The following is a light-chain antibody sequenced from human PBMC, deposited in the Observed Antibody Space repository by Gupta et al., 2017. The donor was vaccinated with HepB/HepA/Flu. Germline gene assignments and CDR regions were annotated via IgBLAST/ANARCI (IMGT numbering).Light chain of an antibody. CDR3: AAWDDRISGWV. CDR2: SNK. J-gene: IGLJ3*02. V-gene: IGLV1-47*02. CDR1: SSTIGSNY. Sequence: QSVLTQPPSASGTPVQSVTISCSGSSSTIGSNYVYWYQQLPGKAPKLIIYSNKQRPSGVPDRCSGSKSGTSASLTIRGLWSEDEADYYGAAWDDRISGWVFGGGTKLTVL.